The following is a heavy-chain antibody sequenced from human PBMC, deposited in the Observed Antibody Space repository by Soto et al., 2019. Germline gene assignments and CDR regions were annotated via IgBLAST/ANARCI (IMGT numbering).Heavy chain of an antibody. CDR3: TRPNFWSGYRYANYWFDP. CDR2: IRSKANSYAA. D-gene: IGHD3-3*01. J-gene: IGHJ5*02. Sequence: GGSLRFSCAASGFTFSGSAMHWVRQASGKGLEWVGRIRSKANSYAAAYAASVKGRFTISRDDSKNTAYLQMNSLKTEDTAVYYCTRPNFWSGYRYANYWFDPWGQGTLVTVSS. CDR1: GFTFSGSA. V-gene: IGHV3-73*01.